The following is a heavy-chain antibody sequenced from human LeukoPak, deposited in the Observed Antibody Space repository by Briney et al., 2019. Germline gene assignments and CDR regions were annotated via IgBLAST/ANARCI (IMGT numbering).Heavy chain of an antibody. CDR1: GHTFTNFG. J-gene: IGHJ4*02. V-gene: IGHV1-18*01. Sequence: ASVKVSCKASGHTFTNFGITWVRQAPGQGLEWMGWIGADSGNTNYAQKFQGRVTLSIDTSTSTAYIELRTLGSDDTAVYFCAKNRGATWWDLVDYWGQGTLVTVSS. CDR2: IGADSGNT. CDR3: AKNRGATWWDLVDY. D-gene: IGHD1-26*01.